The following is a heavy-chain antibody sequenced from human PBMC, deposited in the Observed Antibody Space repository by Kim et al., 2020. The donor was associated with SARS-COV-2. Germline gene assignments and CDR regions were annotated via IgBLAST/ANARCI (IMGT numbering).Heavy chain of an antibody. CDR2: INYDGVT. V-gene: IGHV4-34*01. Sequence: SETLSLTCAVYGGTFTGYNWNWIRQSPGKGLEWIGEINYDGVTKYKTSLQSRVDISVDTSTNQFSLKLISVSAADTATYYCVRGLHSPVYDYDMDVWGRGTTVTVSS. J-gene: IGHJ6*03. D-gene: IGHD6-6*01. CDR1: GGTFTGYN. CDR3: VRGLHSPVYDYDMDV.